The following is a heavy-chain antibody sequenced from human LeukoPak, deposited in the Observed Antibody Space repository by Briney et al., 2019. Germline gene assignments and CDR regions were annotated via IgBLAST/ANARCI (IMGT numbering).Heavy chain of an antibody. V-gene: IGHV1-46*01. CDR1: GYTFTGYY. Sequence: HEASVKVSCKASGYTFTGYYMHWVRQAPGQGLEWRGIINPSGGRASYAQKFQGRVTMTRDTSTSTVYMELSSLRSEATAVYYCARDQRYYDSSGHLDYWGQGTLVTVSS. CDR2: INPSGGRA. D-gene: IGHD3-22*01. J-gene: IGHJ4*02. CDR3: ARDQRYYDSSGHLDY.